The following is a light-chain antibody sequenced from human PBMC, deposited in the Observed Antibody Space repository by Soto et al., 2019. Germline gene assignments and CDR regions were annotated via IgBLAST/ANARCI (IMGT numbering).Light chain of an antibody. J-gene: IGLJ3*02. CDR2: EVS. Sequence: QSALTQPASVSGSPGQSITISCTGTSSDVGGYNYVSWYQQHPGKAPKLMIYEVSNRPSGVSNRFSGSKSGNTASLTISGLQAEDEADYYCSSYTSSSTLLFGGATKVTVL. CDR3: SSYTSSSTLL. V-gene: IGLV2-14*01. CDR1: SSDVGGYNY.